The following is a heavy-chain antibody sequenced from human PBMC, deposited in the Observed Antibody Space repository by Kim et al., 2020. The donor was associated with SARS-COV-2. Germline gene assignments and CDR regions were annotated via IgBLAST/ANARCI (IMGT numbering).Heavy chain of an antibody. CDR2: GST. J-gene: IGHJ4*02. V-gene: IGHV1-46*01. CDR3: ARRQYYFDY. Sequence: GSTSYAQKFPGRVTMTRDTSTSTVYMELSSLRSEDTAVYYWARRQYYFDYWGQGTLVTVSS.